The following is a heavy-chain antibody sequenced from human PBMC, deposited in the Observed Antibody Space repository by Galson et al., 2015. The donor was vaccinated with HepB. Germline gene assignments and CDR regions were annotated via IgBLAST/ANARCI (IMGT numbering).Heavy chain of an antibody. Sequence: SVKVSCKASGYTFTSYHMHWVRQAPGQGLEWMGIINPSGGSTSYAQKFQGRVTMTRDTSTSTVYMELSSLRSEDTAVYYCARASGYCSSTSCWAGWFDPWGQGTLVTVSS. V-gene: IGHV1-46*03. D-gene: IGHD2-2*01. CDR2: INPSGGST. CDR1: GYTFTSYH. J-gene: IGHJ5*02. CDR3: ARASGYCSSTSCWAGWFDP.